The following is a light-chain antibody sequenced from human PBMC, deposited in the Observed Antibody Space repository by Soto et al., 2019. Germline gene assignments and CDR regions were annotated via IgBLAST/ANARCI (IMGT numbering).Light chain of an antibody. Sequence: DIQMTQSPSTLPASVGDRVTIPCRASQTISSWLAWYQQKPGKAPDLLIYDASRLAGGVPSRFSGSESGTEFTLTIGSLQPDDFATYFCQQFNSYPITFGQGTRLEIK. CDR3: QQFNSYPIT. J-gene: IGKJ5*01. CDR1: QTISSW. V-gene: IGKV1-5*01. CDR2: DAS.